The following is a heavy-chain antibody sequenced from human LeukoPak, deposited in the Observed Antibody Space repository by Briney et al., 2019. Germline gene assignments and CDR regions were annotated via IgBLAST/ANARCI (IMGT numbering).Heavy chain of an antibody. Sequence: SETLSLTCTVSGGSISRHYWSWIRQPPGKGLEWIGYIYYSGSTNYNPSLKSRVTISVDTSKNQFSLKLSSVTAADTAVYYCARSHSRITIFGVVTPNWIDPWGQGTLVTVSS. CDR3: ARSHSRITIFGVVTPNWIDP. D-gene: IGHD3-3*01. J-gene: IGHJ5*02. V-gene: IGHV4-59*11. CDR1: GGSISRHY. CDR2: IYYSGST.